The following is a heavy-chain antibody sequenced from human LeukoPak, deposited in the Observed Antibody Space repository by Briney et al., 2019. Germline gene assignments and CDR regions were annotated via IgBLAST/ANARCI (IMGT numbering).Heavy chain of an antibody. CDR1: GFTFSSAW. Sequence: GGSLRLSCAASGFTFSSAWMSWVRQAPGKGLEWVGRVKTEADGGTTEYAAPVKGRFTISRDDSKNTLDLQMNSLKTEDTGMYYCVTDVPYPAPQIDFWGQGTLVTVSS. CDR2: VKTEADGGTT. J-gene: IGHJ4*02. D-gene: IGHD2-2*01. CDR3: VTDVPYPAPQIDF. V-gene: IGHV3-15*01.